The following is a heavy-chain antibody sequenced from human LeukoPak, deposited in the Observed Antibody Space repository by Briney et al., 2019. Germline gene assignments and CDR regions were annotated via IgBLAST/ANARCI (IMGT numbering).Heavy chain of an antibody. CDR2: ISYHGTNT. V-gene: IGHV3-30*04. Sequence: PGGSLRLSCAASGFDFRSYAMHWVHQAPGKGLEWVSLISYHGTNTYYADSVKGRFTISRDNSKNTVLLQMTSLRVEDTAVYYCARDGANTYGRAFDFWGQGMQVTVSS. D-gene: IGHD5-18*01. CDR3: ARDGANTYGRAFDF. CDR1: GFDFRSYA. J-gene: IGHJ4*02.